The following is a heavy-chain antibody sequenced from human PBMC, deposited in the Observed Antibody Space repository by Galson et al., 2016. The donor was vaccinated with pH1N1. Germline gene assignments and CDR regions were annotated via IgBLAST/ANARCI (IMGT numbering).Heavy chain of an antibody. D-gene: IGHD2-15*01. CDR3: ARRSDGYCSGGRCYGVDYFDY. J-gene: IGHJ4*02. Sequence: QSGAEVKKPGESLKISCKGSGYRFTNYWIGWVRQMPGKGLEWTGIILPGDSDTSYSPSFQGQVTISADKSITPAYLQWSSLKASDTAMYYCARRSDGYCSGGRCYGVDYFDYWGQGTLVTVSP. CDR1: GYRFTNYW. CDR2: ILPGDSDT. V-gene: IGHV5-51*01.